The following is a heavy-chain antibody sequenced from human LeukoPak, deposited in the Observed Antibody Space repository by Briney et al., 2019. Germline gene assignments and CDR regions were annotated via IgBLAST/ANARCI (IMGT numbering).Heavy chain of an antibody. Sequence: GGSLRLSCAASGFTFVSSWMTWVRQAPGRGLEWVAIMNPDGSQKSYVDSVKGRFTISRDNAKNSLYLQMNSLRAEDTAVYYCARGSVGYYYYYGMDVWGQGTTVTVSS. CDR2: MNPDGSQK. D-gene: IGHD2-15*01. V-gene: IGHV3-7*04. J-gene: IGHJ6*02. CDR3: ARGSVGYYYYYGMDV. CDR1: GFTFVSSW.